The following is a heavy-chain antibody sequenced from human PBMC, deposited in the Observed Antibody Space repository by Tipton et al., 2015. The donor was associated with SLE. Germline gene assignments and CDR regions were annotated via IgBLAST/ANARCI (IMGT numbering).Heavy chain of an antibody. Sequence: LRLSCTVSGGSISYYYWSWIRQPPGKGLEWIGYIYSSGESTDYNPSLKSRVTIALDTSKNQFSLKLTSVTAADTAVYYCARGREWNWSPYYMDVWGKGTTVTVSS. CDR3: ARGREWNWSPYYMDV. J-gene: IGHJ6*03. CDR2: IYSSGEST. D-gene: IGHD1-1*01. CDR1: GGSISYYY. V-gene: IGHV4-59*01.